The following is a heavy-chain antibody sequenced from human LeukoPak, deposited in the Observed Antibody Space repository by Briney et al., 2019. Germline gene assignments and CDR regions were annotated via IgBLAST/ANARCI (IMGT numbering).Heavy chain of an antibody. CDR3: AREASHSSSRPSGSDP. CDR1: GFTFSSYA. V-gene: IGHV3-30*01. J-gene: IGHJ5*02. Sequence: PGGSLRLSCAASGFTFSSYAMHWVRQAPGKGLEWVAVISYDGSNKYYADSVKGRFTISRDNSKNTLYLQMNSLRAEDTAVYYCAREASHSSSRPSGSDPWGQGTLVTVSS. CDR2: ISYDGSNK. D-gene: IGHD6-6*01.